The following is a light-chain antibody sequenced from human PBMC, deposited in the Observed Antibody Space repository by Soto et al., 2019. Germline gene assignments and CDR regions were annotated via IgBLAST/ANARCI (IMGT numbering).Light chain of an antibody. V-gene: IGKV3-15*01. CDR1: QSISAK. CDR2: AAS. Sequence: EVLMTQSPGTLSVSPGEGATLSCRASQSISAKLAWYQQKPGQAPRLLMYAASTRATDIPVRFSGSGSGTKFTLTISGLQSEDSAVYYCQQYDNWPQTFGQGTKVDIK. CDR3: QQYDNWPQT. J-gene: IGKJ1*01.